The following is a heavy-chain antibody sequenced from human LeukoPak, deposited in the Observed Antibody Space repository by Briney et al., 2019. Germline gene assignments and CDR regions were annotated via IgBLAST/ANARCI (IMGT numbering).Heavy chain of an antibody. CDR3: ARDRKYYYDSSGYSTGADP. J-gene: IGHJ5*02. CDR1: GYTFTGYY. CDR2: INPNSGGT. Sequence: ASVKVSCKASGYTFTGYYMHWVRQAPGQGLEWMGWINPNSGGTNYAQKFPGRVTMTRDTSISTAYMELSRLRSDDTAVYYCARDRKYYYDSSGYSTGADPWGQGTLVTVSS. D-gene: IGHD3-22*01. V-gene: IGHV1-2*02.